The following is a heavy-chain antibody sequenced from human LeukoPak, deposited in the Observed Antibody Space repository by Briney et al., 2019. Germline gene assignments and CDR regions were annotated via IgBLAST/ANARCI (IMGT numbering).Heavy chain of an antibody. CDR2: IYNGGGT. V-gene: IGHV3-53*01. CDR3: ARDWGTALDY. CDR1: GFSFSDYW. Sequence: GGSLRLSCAASGFSFSDYWMNWVRQAPGKGLEWVSVIYNGGGTSYADSVKGRFTISRDNSKSTLYLQMNSLRVEDTAVYYCARDWGTALDYWGEGALVTVSS. J-gene: IGHJ4*02. D-gene: IGHD1/OR15-1a*01.